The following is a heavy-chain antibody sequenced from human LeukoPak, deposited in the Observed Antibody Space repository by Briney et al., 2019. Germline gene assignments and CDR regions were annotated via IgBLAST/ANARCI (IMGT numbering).Heavy chain of an antibody. CDR3: ARDQGVGYYYGMDV. J-gene: IGHJ6*02. CDR2: INPSGGST. Sequence: ASVKVSCKASGYTFTSYYIHWVRQAPEQGLEWMEIINPSGGSTSYAQKFQGRVTTTTDTSTSTVYVELSSLRSEDTAVYYCARDQGVGYYYGMDVWGQGTTVTVSS. V-gene: IGHV1-46*01. D-gene: IGHD2-8*01. CDR1: GYTFTSYY.